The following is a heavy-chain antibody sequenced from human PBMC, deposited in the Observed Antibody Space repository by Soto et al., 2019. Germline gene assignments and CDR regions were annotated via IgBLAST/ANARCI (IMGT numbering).Heavy chain of an antibody. Sequence: SETLSLTCTVSGGSISSYYWSWIRQPPGKGLEWIGYIYYSGSTNYNPSLKSRVTISVDTSKNQFSLKLSSVTAADTAVYYCARTPQSSRYYYYGMDVWGQGTTVTVSS. CDR1: GGSISSYY. D-gene: IGHD6-6*01. CDR2: IYYSGST. J-gene: IGHJ6*02. CDR3: ARTPQSSRYYYYGMDV. V-gene: IGHV4-59*01.